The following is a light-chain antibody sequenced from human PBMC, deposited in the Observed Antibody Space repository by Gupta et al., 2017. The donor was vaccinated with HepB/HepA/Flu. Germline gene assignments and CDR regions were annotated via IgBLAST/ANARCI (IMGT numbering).Light chain of an antibody. CDR1: SSDVGAYDS. CDR3: SSYTSRSTVL. Sequence: QSALTQPASVSRSPGQSITFSCTGTSSDVGAYDSVSWYQQHPGKAPKLIVYDVSNRPSGVSNRFSGSKSGNTASLTISGLQAEDEAVYYCSSYTSRSTVLFGGGTKLTVL. CDR2: DVS. V-gene: IGLV2-14*03. J-gene: IGLJ2*01.